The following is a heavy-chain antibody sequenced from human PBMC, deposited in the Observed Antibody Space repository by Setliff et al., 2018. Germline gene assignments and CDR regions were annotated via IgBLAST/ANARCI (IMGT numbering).Heavy chain of an antibody. V-gene: IGHV3-48*01. Sequence: PGGSLRLSCVASGFTFRNYGMNWVRQAPGKGLEWVSYISSSSSTIYYADSVKGRFTISRDNAKNSLYLQMGSLRAEDTAVYYCARNWVTAQHYYYGMDVWGQGTTVTVSS. D-gene: IGHD2-21*02. J-gene: IGHJ6*02. CDR2: ISSSSSTI. CDR1: GFTFRNYG. CDR3: ARNWVTAQHYYYGMDV.